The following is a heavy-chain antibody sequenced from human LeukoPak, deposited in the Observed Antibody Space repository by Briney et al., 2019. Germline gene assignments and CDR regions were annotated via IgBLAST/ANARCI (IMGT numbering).Heavy chain of an antibody. CDR3: ARDTSSGYSYYFDY. CDR2: INSDGSST. Sequence: GGSLRLSCAASRFTFSTYWMHWVRQVPGKGLVWVSHINSDGSSTTYADSVKGRFTISRDNSKNTLYLQMNSLRAEDTAVYYCARDTSSGYSYYFDYWGQGTLVTVSS. J-gene: IGHJ4*02. D-gene: IGHD3-22*01. CDR1: RFTFSTYW. V-gene: IGHV3-74*01.